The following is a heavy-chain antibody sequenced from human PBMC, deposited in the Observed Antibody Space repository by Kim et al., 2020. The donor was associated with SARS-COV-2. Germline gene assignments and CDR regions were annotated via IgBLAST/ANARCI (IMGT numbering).Heavy chain of an antibody. CDR2: GGST. J-gene: IGHJ6*02. V-gene: IGHV3-53*01. CDR3: ARLPYGMDV. Sequence: GGSTLYADSVKCRFTISRDNSKNALYLQMNSLRAEDTAVYYCARLPYGMDVWGQGTTVTVSS.